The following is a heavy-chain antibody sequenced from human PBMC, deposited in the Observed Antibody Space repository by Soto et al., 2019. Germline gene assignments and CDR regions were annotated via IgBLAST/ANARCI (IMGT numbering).Heavy chain of an antibody. Sequence: SETLSLTCTVSGGSISTYYWSWIRQPPGKGLEWIGYIYYSGSTNYNPSLKSRVTISVDTSKNQFSLKLSSVAAADTAVYYCAREGAYSSPTNWFDPWGQGTLVTVSS. J-gene: IGHJ5*02. CDR2: IYYSGST. CDR3: AREGAYSSPTNWFDP. D-gene: IGHD6-13*01. CDR1: GGSISTYY. V-gene: IGHV4-59*01.